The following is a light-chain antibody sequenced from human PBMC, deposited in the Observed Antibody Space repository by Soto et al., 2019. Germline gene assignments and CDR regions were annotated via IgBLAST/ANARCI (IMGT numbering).Light chain of an antibody. CDR3: QQRNNWPPGIT. CDR2: AAS. J-gene: IGKJ5*01. V-gene: IGKV3-11*01. CDR1: QSVSVY. Sequence: EIVLTQSPATLSLSPGERATLSCRSSQSVSVYLAWYRQKPGQAPRLLIYAASNRATGIPARFSGSGSGTDFTLTISSLEPEDFAFDYCQQRNNWPPGITLGQGTRLEI.